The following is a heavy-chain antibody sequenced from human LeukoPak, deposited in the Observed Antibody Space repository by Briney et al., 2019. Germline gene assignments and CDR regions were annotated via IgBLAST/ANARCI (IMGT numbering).Heavy chain of an antibody. V-gene: IGHV3-23*01. CDR1: GFTFSSYA. CDR2: ISGSGGST. D-gene: IGHD2-15*01. CDR3: AAGECSGGSCYKDGMDV. Sequence: LSGGSLRLSCAASGFTFSSYAMSWVRQAPGKGLEWVSAISGSGGSTYYADSVKGRFTISRDNSKNTLYLHMNSLRAEDTAVYYCAAGECSGGSCYKDGMDVWGQGTTVTVSS. J-gene: IGHJ6*02.